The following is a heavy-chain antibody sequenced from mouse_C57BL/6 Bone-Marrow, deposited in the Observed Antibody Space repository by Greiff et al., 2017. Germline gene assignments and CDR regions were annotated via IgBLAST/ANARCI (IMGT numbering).Heavy chain of an antibody. Sequence: EVQLQESGGGLVKPGGSLKLSCAASGFTFSSYTMSWVRQTPEKRLEWVATISGGGGNTYYPDSVKGRFTISRDNAKNTLYLQMSSLRSEDTALYYCARHGYYSYWYFDVWGTGTTVTVSS. CDR2: ISGGGGNT. V-gene: IGHV5-9*01. D-gene: IGHD2-3*01. CDR1: GFTFSSYT. J-gene: IGHJ1*03. CDR3: ARHGYYSYWYFDV.